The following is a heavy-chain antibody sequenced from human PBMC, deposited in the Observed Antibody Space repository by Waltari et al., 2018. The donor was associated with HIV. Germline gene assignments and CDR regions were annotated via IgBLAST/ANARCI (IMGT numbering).Heavy chain of an antibody. V-gene: IGHV3-30*18. Sequence: QVPLVESGGGVVQPGKSLRISCAASGFTFRECAMHWVRQAPGKGLEWVTVISADGSNQYYADSVKGRFTISRDNSKNTLSLQVNSLKTEDTAVYYCAKDAYGGHPKNWFDSWGQGTLVTVSS. J-gene: IGHJ5*01. CDR2: ISADGSNQ. CDR1: GFTFRECA. CDR3: AKDAYGGHPKNWFDS. D-gene: IGHD3-10*01.